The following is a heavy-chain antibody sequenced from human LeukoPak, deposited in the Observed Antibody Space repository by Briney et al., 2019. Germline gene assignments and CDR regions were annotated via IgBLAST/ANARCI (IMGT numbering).Heavy chain of an antibody. D-gene: IGHD3-10*01. J-gene: IGHJ4*02. CDR1: GFTFSDYY. CDR3: ARGGSDYYGSGSYYHPIDY. V-gene: IGHV3-11*01. CDR2: IGSSCSTI. Sequence: GGSLRLSCAASGFTFSDYYMSWIRQAPGKGLEGVSYIGSSCSTIYYADSVKGRFTISRDNAKNSLYLQMNSLRAEDTAVYYCARGGSDYYGSGSYYHPIDYWGQGTLVTVSS.